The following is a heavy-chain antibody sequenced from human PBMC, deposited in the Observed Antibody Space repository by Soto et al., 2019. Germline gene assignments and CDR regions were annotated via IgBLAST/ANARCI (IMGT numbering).Heavy chain of an antibody. Sequence: QVQLVQSGAEVKKPGASVKVSCKASGYTFTSYAMHWVRQAPGQRLEWMGWINAGDGNTKYSQKFQGRVTITRDTSASTAYMELSSLRSEDTAVYYCANALGLYYFDYWGQGTLVTVSS. CDR1: GYTFTSYA. V-gene: IGHV1-3*01. D-gene: IGHD3-16*01. CDR2: INAGDGNT. CDR3: ANALGLYYFDY. J-gene: IGHJ4*02.